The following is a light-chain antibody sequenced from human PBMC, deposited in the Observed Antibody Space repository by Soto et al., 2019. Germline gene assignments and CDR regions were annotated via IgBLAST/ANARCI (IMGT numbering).Light chain of an antibody. V-gene: IGLV1-40*01. CDR2: GNS. J-gene: IGLJ3*02. CDR1: SSNIGAGYD. Sequence: QSVLTQPPSVSGAPGQRVTISCTGSSSNIGAGYDVHWYQQLPGTAPKLLIYGNSNRPSRVPDRFSGSKSGTSASLAITGLQAEDEADYYCQSFDSSLSGVFGGGTKVTVL. CDR3: QSFDSSLSGV.